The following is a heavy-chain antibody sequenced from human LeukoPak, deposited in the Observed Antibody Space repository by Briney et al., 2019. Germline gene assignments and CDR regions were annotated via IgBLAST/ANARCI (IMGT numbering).Heavy chain of an antibody. CDR3: AKSLDYYDTRGYYYVGFDY. V-gene: IGHV3-30-3*02. Sequence: GRSLRLSCAASGFTFSSYAMHWVRQAPGKGLEWVAVISYDGSNKYYADSVKGRFTISRDNAKNSLYLQMNSLRAEDTALYYCAKSLDYYDTRGYYYVGFDYWGQGTLVTVSS. CDR1: GFTFSSYA. CDR2: ISYDGSNK. J-gene: IGHJ4*02. D-gene: IGHD3-22*01.